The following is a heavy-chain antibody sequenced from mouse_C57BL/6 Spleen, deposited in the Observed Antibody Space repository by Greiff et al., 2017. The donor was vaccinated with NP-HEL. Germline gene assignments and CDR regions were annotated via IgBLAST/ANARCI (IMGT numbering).Heavy chain of an antibody. Sequence: QVQLKESGAELVRPGTSVKVSCKASGYAFTNYLIEWVKQRPGQGLEWIGVINPGSGGTNSNEKFKGKATLTADKSSSTAYMQLSSLTSEDSAVYFCARKAPDLGPFAYWGQGTLVTVSA. CDR2: INPGSGGT. CDR3: ARKAPDLGPFAY. D-gene: IGHD4-1*01. CDR1: GYAFTNYL. V-gene: IGHV1-54*01. J-gene: IGHJ3*01.